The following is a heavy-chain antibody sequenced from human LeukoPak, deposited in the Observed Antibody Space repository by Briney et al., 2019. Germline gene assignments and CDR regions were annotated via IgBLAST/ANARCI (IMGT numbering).Heavy chain of an antibody. D-gene: IGHD6-13*01. Sequence: GGSLRPSCAASGFTFSSYAMSWVRQAPGKGLEWVSAISGSGGSTYYADSVKGRFTISRDNSKNTLYLQMISLRAEDTAVYYCAKETLDRYSSSWYQDYWGQGTLVTVSS. J-gene: IGHJ4*02. CDR1: GFTFSSYA. CDR2: ISGSGGST. CDR3: AKETLDRYSSSWYQDY. V-gene: IGHV3-23*01.